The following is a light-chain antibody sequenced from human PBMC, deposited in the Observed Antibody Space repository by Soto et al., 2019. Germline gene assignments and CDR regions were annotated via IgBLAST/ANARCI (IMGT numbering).Light chain of an antibody. V-gene: IGLV2-14*01. CDR3: KSYTSSRTLV. J-gene: IGLJ1*01. Sequence: QSVLTQPASVSGSPGQSITISCTGTNSDVGGYNYVSWYQQHPGKAPKLIIYEVSNRPSGVSNRFSDSKSGNTASLIIYGLQTEDEADYYCKSYTSSRTLVFGTGTKVTVL. CDR2: EVS. CDR1: NSDVGGYNY.